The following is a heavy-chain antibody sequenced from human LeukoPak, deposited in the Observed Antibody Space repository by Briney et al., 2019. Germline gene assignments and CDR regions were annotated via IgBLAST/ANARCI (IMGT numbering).Heavy chain of an antibody. V-gene: IGHV3-23*01. CDR2: ISASGGTI. CDR3: AKATMIIGGFDY. Sequence: GGSLRLSCAASGFTFSDNAMSWVRHAPGKGLEWVSAISASGGTIYYADSVKGRFIISRDNSKNTLYLQMHSLRAEDTAVYYCAKATMIIGGFDYWGQGTLVTVSS. D-gene: IGHD3-22*01. J-gene: IGHJ4*02. CDR1: GFTFSDNA.